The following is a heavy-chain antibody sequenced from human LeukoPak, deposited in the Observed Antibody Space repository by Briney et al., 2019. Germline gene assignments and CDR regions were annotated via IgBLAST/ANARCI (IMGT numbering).Heavy chain of an antibody. CDR1: GDSISGHY. Sequence: SETLSLTCTVSGDSISGHYWSWVRQPPGTGMEWIGYIYYSGSTDYNPSLKSRVTISVDTSKHQFSLKLSSVTAADTAVYYCARTYHYGSGSYFLFDFWGQGTLVSVSS. CDR3: ARTYHYGSGSYFLFDF. J-gene: IGHJ4*02. CDR2: IYYSGST. D-gene: IGHD3-10*01. V-gene: IGHV4-59*11.